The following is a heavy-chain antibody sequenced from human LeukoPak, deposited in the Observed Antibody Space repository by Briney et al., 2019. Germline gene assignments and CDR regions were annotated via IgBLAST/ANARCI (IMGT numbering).Heavy chain of an antibody. CDR2: ISSSGSTI. V-gene: IGHV3-11*01. CDR3: AKDRGLLWFGELQDAFDI. J-gene: IGHJ3*02. D-gene: IGHD3-10*01. CDR1: GFTFSDYY. Sequence: GGSLRLSCAASGFTFSDYYMSWIRQAPGKGLEWVSYISSSGSTIYYADSVKGRFTISRDNAKNSLYLQMNSLRAEDTAVYYCAKDRGLLWFGELQDAFDIWGQGTMVTVSS.